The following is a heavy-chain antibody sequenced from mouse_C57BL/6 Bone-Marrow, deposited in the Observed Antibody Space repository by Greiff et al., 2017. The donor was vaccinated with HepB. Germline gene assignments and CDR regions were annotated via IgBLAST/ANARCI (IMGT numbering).Heavy chain of an antibody. V-gene: IGHV1-50*01. CDR2: IDPSDSYT. J-gene: IGHJ4*01. CDR1: GYTFTSYW. D-gene: IGHD1-1*01. Sequence: QVQLQQPGAELVKPGASVKLSCKASGYTFTSYWMQWVKQRPGQGLEWIGEIDPSDSYTNYNQKFKGKATLTVDTSSSTAYMQRSSLTSEDSAVYYCARDDYYGSSYDAMDYWGQGTSVTVSS. CDR3: ARDDYYGSSYDAMDY.